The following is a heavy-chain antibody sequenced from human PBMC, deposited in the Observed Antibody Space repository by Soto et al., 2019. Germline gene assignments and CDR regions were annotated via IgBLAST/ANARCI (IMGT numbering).Heavy chain of an antibody. CDR3: AKDGSVIVRIEKLNLFDYYGMDV. V-gene: IGHV3-30*18. CDR2: ISVDGRKI. J-gene: IGHJ6*02. Sequence: QGQLVQSGGGVVQPGRSLTLSCEASAFTFSRFAMHWVRQAPGKGLEWVALISVDGRKIFYTHSVKDRITISRDNSKTTLCLQMTNVRAEETGVYYCAKDGSVIVRIEKLNLFDYYGMDVGGQGTTVTVS. CDR1: AFTFSRFA. D-gene: IGHD2-2*01.